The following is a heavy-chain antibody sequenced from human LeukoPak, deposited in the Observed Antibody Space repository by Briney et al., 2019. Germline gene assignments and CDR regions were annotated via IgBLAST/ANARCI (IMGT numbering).Heavy chain of an antibody. CDR2: ISGGGGST. CDR3: AKLTDY. V-gene: IGHV3-23*01. J-gene: IGHJ4*02. CDR1: GFTFSNSA. Sequence: PGGSLRLSCAASGFTFSNSAMSWVRQALGQGLEWVSAISGGGGSTYYADSVKGRFTISRDNSKNTLYLQMNSLRVEDPAVYYCAKLTDYWGQGTLVPVSS.